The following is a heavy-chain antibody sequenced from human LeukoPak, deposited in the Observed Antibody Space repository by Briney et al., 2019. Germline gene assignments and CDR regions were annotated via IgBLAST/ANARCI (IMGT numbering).Heavy chain of an antibody. CDR2: INHSGST. D-gene: IGHD5-18*01. V-gene: IGHV4-34*01. CDR1: GGSFSGYY. J-gene: IGHJ4*02. CDR3: ARGEVSTAMVDY. Sequence: TSETLSLTCAVYGGSFSGYYWSWIRQPPGKGLEWIGEINHSGSTNYNPSLKSRVTISVDTSKNQFSLKLSSVTAADTAVYYCARGEVSTAMVDYWGQGTLVPSPQ.